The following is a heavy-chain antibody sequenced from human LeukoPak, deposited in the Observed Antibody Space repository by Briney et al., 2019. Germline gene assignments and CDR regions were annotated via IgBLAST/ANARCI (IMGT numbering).Heavy chain of an antibody. Sequence: GASVKVSCKASGYTFTGYYMHWVRQAPGQGLEWMGWISAYNGNTNYAQKLQGRVTMTTDTSTSTAYMELRSLRSDDTAVYYCARDASTFFDYWGQGTLVTVSS. CDR1: GYTFTGYY. J-gene: IGHJ4*02. CDR3: ARDASTFFDY. D-gene: IGHD3-3*02. CDR2: ISAYNGNT. V-gene: IGHV1-18*04.